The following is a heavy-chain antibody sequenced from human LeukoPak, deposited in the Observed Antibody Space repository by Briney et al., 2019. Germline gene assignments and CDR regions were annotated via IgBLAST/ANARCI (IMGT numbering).Heavy chain of an antibody. Sequence: GGALRLSCAASGFTFSNTWMSWVRQAPGKGLEWVARIKSKTEGETIDYSAPVKGRFTISRDDSKNTLYLQMNTLKSEDQAVYYCITDNKDNWNPPGDIWGEGTMVTVSS. V-gene: IGHV3-15*01. J-gene: IGHJ3*02. CDR2: IKSKTEGETI. D-gene: IGHD1-20*01. CDR1: GFTFSNTW. CDR3: ITDNKDNWNPPGDI.